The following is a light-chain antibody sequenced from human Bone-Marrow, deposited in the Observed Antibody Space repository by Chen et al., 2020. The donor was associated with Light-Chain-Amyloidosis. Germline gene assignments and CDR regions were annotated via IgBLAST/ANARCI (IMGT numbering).Light chain of an antibody. V-gene: IGKV1-39*01. CDR1: EDIRVY. CDR2: FAS. CDR3: QQSYSAWT. Sequence: DIQMTQSPSPLSASLGDRVTITCRASEDIRVYLNWYQQKPGKAPKLLIYFASNLEAWVPSRFSGSGSGTDFTLTISSPQPEDSATYYCQQSYSAWTFGQGIKVDIK. J-gene: IGKJ1*01.